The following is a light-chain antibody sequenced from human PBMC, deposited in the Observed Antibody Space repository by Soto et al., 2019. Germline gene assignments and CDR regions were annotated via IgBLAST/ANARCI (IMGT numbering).Light chain of an antibody. CDR3: QQYYDTPYT. Sequence: DFVMTQSPDSLTVSLGERATINCKSSQSVLYSPNNKNYLAWYQQKPGQPPKLLIYWASTREFGVPDRFSGSGSGTDFSLTISSLQAEDVAVYYCQQYYDTPYTFGQETKLEI. CDR2: WAS. CDR1: QSVLYSPNNKNY. J-gene: IGKJ2*01. V-gene: IGKV4-1*01.